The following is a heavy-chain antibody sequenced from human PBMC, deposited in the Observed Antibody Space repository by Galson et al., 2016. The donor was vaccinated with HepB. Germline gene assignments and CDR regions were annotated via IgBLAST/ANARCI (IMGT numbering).Heavy chain of an antibody. CDR3: ARDRTLRLRAQWVAQVSGMDV. Sequence: SVKVSCKASGYTFTGHYINWVRQAPGQGLEWMGWINPNTGDTNYAQKFQGWVTMTRDTSISTAYMELSRLRSDDTAVYFCARDRTLRLRAQWVAQVSGMDVWGQGTTVTVSS. CDR2: INPNTGDT. CDR1: GYTFTGHY. V-gene: IGHV1-2*04. D-gene: IGHD4-17*01. J-gene: IGHJ6*02.